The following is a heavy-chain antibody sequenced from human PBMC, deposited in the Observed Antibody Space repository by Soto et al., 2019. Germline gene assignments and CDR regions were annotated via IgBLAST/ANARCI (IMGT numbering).Heavy chain of an antibody. D-gene: IGHD4-4*01. CDR1: GYSFTSYW. CDR2: IDPSDSYT. V-gene: IGHV5-10-1*01. CDR3: ARHYNTTKVTIGGFDP. J-gene: IGHJ5*02. Sequence: PGESLKISCKGSGYSFTSYWISWVRQMPGKGLEWMGRIDPSDSYTNYSPSFQGHVTISADKSISTAYLQWSSLKASDTTMYYCARHYNTTKVTIGGFDPWGQGTLVTVSS.